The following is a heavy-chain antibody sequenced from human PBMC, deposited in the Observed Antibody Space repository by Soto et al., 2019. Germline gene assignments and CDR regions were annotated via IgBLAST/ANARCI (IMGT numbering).Heavy chain of an antibody. CDR1: GFTFDDYA. J-gene: IGHJ4*02. Sequence: GGSLRLSCAASGFTFDDYAMHWVRQAPGKGLEWVSGISWNSGSIGYADSVKGRFTISRDNAKNSLYLQMNSLRAEDTALYYCAREIREDILTGNFDDWGQGTLVTVSS. CDR2: ISWNSGSI. D-gene: IGHD3-9*01. V-gene: IGHV3-9*01. CDR3: AREIREDILTGNFDD.